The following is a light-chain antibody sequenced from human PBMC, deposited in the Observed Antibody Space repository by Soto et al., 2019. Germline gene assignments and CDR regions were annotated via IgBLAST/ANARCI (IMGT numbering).Light chain of an antibody. Sequence: QSVLTQPASVSGSPGQSITISCTGTSGDVGGYNSVSWYQQHPGKAPKLMIYDVDNRPSGVSNRFSGSKSGTTASLTISGLQAEDEADYYCSSYTIFTSYVFGTGTKLTVL. V-gene: IGLV2-14*01. CDR3: SSYTIFTSYV. CDR2: DVD. J-gene: IGLJ1*01. CDR1: SGDVGGYNS.